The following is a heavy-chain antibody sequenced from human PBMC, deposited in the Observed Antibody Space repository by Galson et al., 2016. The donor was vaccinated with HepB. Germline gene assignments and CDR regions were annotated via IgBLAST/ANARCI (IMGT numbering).Heavy chain of an antibody. J-gene: IGHJ6*03. V-gene: IGHV3-11*06. CDR2: ISGPSSYT. Sequence: SLRLSCAASGFTFNDYYMTWIRQAPGKGLEWVSYISGPSSYTHYADSVKGRFTISRDNAKNSLYLQMNSLRAEDTAVYYCARTLRGYNFFYYYDLDVWGKGTTVTVSS. D-gene: IGHD1-1*01. CDR1: GFTFNDYY. CDR3: ARTLRGYNFFYYYDLDV.